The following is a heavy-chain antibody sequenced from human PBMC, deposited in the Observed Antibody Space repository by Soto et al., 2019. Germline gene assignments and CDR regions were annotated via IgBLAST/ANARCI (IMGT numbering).Heavy chain of an antibody. Sequence: QVQLVQSGGEVKKPGASVRVSCRASGYTFPTYGIAWVRQAPGQGLEWMGWISVYNGFTHYAQKFRGRVTVTTETSTSTVHMELRSLSSDDTAVHYCAREFEGHSSSWPFDYWGQGTLVTVSA. V-gene: IGHV1-18*01. J-gene: IGHJ4*02. CDR3: AREFEGHSSSWPFDY. CDR1: GYTFPTYG. CDR2: ISVYNGFT. D-gene: IGHD6-13*01.